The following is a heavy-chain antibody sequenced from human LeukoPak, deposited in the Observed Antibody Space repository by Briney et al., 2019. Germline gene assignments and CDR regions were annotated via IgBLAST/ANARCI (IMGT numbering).Heavy chain of an antibody. J-gene: IGHJ4*02. CDR2: IYTSGST. Sequence: SETLSLPCTVSGGSISSYYWSWLRQPAGKGLEWIGRIYTSGSTNYNPSLKSRVTMSVDKSKNQFSLKLSSVTAADTAVYYCARDLAYYSSGVWGQGTLVTVSS. CDR1: GGSISSYY. D-gene: IGHD3-22*01. CDR3: ARDLAYYSSGV. V-gene: IGHV4-4*07.